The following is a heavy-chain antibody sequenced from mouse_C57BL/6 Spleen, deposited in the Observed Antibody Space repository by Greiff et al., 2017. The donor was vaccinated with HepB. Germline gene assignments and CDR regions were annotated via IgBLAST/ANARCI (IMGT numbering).Heavy chain of an antibody. CDR3: ARGATTVVATGRFDY. Sequence: QVQLQQSGAELAKPGASVKLSCKASGYTFTSYWMHWVKQRPGQGLEWIGYINTSSGYTKYKQKFKDKATLTADKSSSTAYMQLSSLTYEDAAVYYCARGATTVVATGRFDYWGQGTTLTVSS. D-gene: IGHD1-1*01. J-gene: IGHJ2*01. CDR2: INTSSGYT. V-gene: IGHV1-7*01. CDR1: GYTFTSYW.